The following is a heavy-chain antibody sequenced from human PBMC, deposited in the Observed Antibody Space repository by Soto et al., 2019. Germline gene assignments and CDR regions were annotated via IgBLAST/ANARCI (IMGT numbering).Heavy chain of an antibody. CDR3: ARSRGSYFADP. Sequence: SETLSLTCTVSGGSISSGDYYWSWIRQPPGKGLEWIGYIYYSGSTYYNPSLKSRVTISVDTSKNQFSLKLSSVTAADTAVYYCARSRGSYFADPWGQGTLVTVSS. CDR1: GGSISSGDYY. D-gene: IGHD1-26*01. CDR2: IYYSGST. J-gene: IGHJ5*02. V-gene: IGHV4-30-4*01.